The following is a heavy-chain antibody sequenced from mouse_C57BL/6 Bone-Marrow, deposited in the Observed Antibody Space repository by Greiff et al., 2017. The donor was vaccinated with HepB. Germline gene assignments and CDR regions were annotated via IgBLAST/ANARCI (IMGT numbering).Heavy chain of an antibody. CDR3: ARLGSTMITTGYFDV. Sequence: EVQRVESGGGLVQPGGSLKLSCAASGFTFSDYYMYWVRQTPEKRLEWVAYISNVGGSTYYTDTGKGRFTISRDNAQNTLYLQMSRLKSEDTAMYYCARLGSTMITTGYFDVWGTGTTVTVSS. J-gene: IGHJ1*03. V-gene: IGHV5-12*01. CDR2: ISNVGGST. CDR1: GFTFSDYY. D-gene: IGHD2-4*01.